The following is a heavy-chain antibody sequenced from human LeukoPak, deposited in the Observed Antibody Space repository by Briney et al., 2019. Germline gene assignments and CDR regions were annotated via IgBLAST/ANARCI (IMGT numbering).Heavy chain of an antibody. Sequence: GGSLRLSCAASGFTFSNYWMTWVRQAPAKGLEWVANIKKDGTEKYYVDSVRGRFTISRDNAKNSLYLQMNSLRAEDTAVYYCARHNYVFDYWGQGTLVTVSS. CDR2: IKKDGTEK. D-gene: IGHD4-11*01. J-gene: IGHJ4*02. CDR3: ARHNYVFDY. V-gene: IGHV3-7*01. CDR1: GFTFSNYW.